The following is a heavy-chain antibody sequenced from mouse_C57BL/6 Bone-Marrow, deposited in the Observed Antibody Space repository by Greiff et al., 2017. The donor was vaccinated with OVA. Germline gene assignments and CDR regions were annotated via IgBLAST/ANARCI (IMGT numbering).Heavy chain of an antibody. Sequence: QVQLQQPGAELVRPGSSVKLSCKASGYTFTSYWMDWVKQRPGQGLEWIGNIYPSDSETHYNQKFKDKATLTVDKSSSTAYMQLSSLTSEDSAVYYCARSQLGGGFAYWGQGTLVTVSA. CDR2: IYPSDSET. CDR3: ARSQLGGGFAY. CDR1: GYTFTSYW. V-gene: IGHV1-61*01. J-gene: IGHJ3*01. D-gene: IGHD4-1*02.